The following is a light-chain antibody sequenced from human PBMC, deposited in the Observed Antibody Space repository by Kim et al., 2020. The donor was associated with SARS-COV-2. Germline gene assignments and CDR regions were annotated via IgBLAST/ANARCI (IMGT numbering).Light chain of an antibody. J-gene: IGLJ3*02. CDR2: VNSDGTH. Sequence: SLKLTCTLSSGHSSYVIAWHQQQPEKGPRYLMKVNSDGTHSKGDGLPDRFSGSSSGAERYLTISSLQSEDEADYYCQTWGTGSNWVFGGGTKLTVL. CDR3: QTWGTGSNWV. V-gene: IGLV4-69*01. CDR1: SGHSSYV.